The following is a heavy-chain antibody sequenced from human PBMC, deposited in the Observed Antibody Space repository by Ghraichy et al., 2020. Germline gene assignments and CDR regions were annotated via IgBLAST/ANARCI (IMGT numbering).Heavy chain of an antibody. D-gene: IGHD2-2*01. CDR1: GFTFSSYS. Sequence: GESLNISCAASGFTFSSYSMNWVRQAPGKGLEWVSSISSSSSYIYYADSVKGRFTISRDNAKNSLYLQMNSLRAEDTAVYYCARGGLIVVVPAALGFDPWGQGTLVTVSS. V-gene: IGHV3-21*01. J-gene: IGHJ5*02. CDR3: ARGGLIVVVPAALGFDP. CDR2: ISSSSSYI.